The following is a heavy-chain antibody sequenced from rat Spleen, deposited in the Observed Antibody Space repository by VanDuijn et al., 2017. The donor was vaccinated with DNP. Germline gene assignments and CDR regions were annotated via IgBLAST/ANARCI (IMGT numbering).Heavy chain of an antibody. CDR3: STHGPGYNYGFAY. V-gene: IGHV5-20*01. D-gene: IGHD1-4*01. CDR1: GFTFSDYY. CDR2: ISYDGGSA. Sequence: EVQLVESGGGLVQPGRSLKLSCAASGFTFSDYYMAWVRQAPTKGLEWVAYISYDGGSANYGDSVKGRFTISRDNAKSTLYLQMNSLRSEDMATYYCSTHGPGYNYGFAYWGQGTLVTVSS. J-gene: IGHJ3*01.